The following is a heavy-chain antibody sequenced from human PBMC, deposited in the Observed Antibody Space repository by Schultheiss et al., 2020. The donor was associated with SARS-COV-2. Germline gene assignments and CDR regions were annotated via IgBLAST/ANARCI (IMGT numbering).Heavy chain of an antibody. CDR2: IGTGGDT. D-gene: IGHD4-17*01. Sequence: GESLKISCAASGFAFSSYALHWVRRAPGKGLEWVSAIGTGGDTYYADSVMGRFTISRDNAKNSLYLQMNSLRAEDTAVYYCARDSHRYVTTSEFDYYYGMDVWGQGTTVTVSS. V-gene: IGHV3-47*02. CDR3: ARDSHRYVTTSEFDYYYGMDV. CDR1: GFAFSSYA. J-gene: IGHJ6*02.